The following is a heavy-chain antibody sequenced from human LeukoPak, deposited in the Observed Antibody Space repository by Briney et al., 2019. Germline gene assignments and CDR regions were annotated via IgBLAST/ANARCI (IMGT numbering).Heavy chain of an antibody. CDR3: AKDGGYCSSTNCLMVV. V-gene: IGHV3-30-3*01. J-gene: IGHJ4*02. Sequence: GRSLRLSCAASGFTFSSYAMHWVRQAPGKGLEWVAVISYDGSNKYYADSVKGRFTISRDNSKNTLYLQMNSLRAEDTALYYCAKDGGYCSSTNCLMVVWGQGTLVTVSS. D-gene: IGHD2-2*01. CDR2: ISYDGSNK. CDR1: GFTFSSYA.